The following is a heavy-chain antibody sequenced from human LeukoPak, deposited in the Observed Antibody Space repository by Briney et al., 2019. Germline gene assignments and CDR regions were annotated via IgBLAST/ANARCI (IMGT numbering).Heavy chain of an antibody. CDR3: ARAYGRYNWNERYYYYYGMDV. CDR2: INHSGST. Sequence: PSETLSLTCAVYGGSFSGYYWSWIRQPPGKGLEWIGEINHSGSTNYNSSLKSRVTISVDTSKNQFSLKLSSVTAADTAVYYCARAYGRYNWNERYYYYYGMDVWGKGTTVTVSS. D-gene: IGHD1-1*01. CDR1: GGSFSGYY. J-gene: IGHJ6*04. V-gene: IGHV4-34*01.